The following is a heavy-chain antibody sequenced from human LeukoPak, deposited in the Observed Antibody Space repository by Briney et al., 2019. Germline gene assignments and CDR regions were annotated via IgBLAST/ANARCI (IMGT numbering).Heavy chain of an antibody. CDR3: AKDDRGVLWFGELLSAVSGP. CDR2: IRYDGSNK. CDR1: GFTFSSYG. D-gene: IGHD3-10*01. J-gene: IGHJ5*02. V-gene: IGHV3-30*02. Sequence: GGSLRLSCAAYGFTFSSYGMHWVRQAPGKGLEWVAFIRYDGSNKYYEDSVKGRFTISRDNSKNTLYLQMNSLRAEDTAVYYCAKDDRGVLWFGELLSAVSGPWGQGTLVTVSS.